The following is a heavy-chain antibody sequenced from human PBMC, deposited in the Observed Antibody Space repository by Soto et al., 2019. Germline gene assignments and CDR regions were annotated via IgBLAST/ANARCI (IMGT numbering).Heavy chain of an antibody. D-gene: IGHD3-10*01. Sequence: GESLKISCKGSGYSFTSYWIGWVRQMPGKGLEWMGIIYPGDSDTRYSPSFQGQVTISADTSISTAYLPWSSLKASDTAMYYCARTYYYGSGSKYYYYYGMDVWGQGTTVTVSS. CDR1: GYSFTSYW. J-gene: IGHJ6*02. V-gene: IGHV5-51*01. CDR3: ARTYYYGSGSKYYYYYGMDV. CDR2: IYPGDSDT.